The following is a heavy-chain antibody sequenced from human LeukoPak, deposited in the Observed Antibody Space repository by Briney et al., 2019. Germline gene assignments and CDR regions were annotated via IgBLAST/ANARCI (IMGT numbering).Heavy chain of an antibody. Sequence: GGSLRLSCAASGFTFSSYAMSWVRQAPGKGLEWVSAISGSGGSTYYADSVKGRFTISRDNSKNTLYLQMNSLRAEDTAVYYCATRPGGNYYDSCGYYTHFDYWGQGTLVTVSS. D-gene: IGHD3-22*01. J-gene: IGHJ4*02. CDR3: ATRPGGNYYDSCGYYTHFDY. CDR2: ISGSGGST. V-gene: IGHV3-23*01. CDR1: GFTFSSYA.